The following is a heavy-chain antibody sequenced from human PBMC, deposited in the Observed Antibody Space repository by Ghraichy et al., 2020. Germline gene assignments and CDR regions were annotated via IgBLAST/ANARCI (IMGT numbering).Heavy chain of an antibody. Sequence: GESLNISCEGSGYSFTTYWIAWVRQMPGKGLEWIGSIYPGNSNTKYSPSFQGQVTLSVDKSIKTAYLQWSILKASYSGTDYCARMDSSSSPSLDYWGQGTLVTVSS. CDR2: IYPGNSNT. J-gene: IGHJ4*02. V-gene: IGHV5-51*01. CDR1: GYSFTTYW. CDR3: ARMDSSSSPSLDY. D-gene: IGHD6-6*01.